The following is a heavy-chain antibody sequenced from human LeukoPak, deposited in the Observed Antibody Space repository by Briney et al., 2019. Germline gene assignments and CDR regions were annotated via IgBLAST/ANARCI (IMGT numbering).Heavy chain of an antibody. V-gene: IGHV3-7*01. CDR2: IKQDGSET. Sequence: PGGSLRLSCAASGFTFRNYWVGWVRQAPGKGLEWVANIKQDGSETYYVASVKGRFTISRDNAKNSLYLQMNSLRAEDTAVYYCAREDYFDYWGQGSLVTVSS. J-gene: IGHJ4*02. CDR3: AREDYFDY. CDR1: GFTFRNYW.